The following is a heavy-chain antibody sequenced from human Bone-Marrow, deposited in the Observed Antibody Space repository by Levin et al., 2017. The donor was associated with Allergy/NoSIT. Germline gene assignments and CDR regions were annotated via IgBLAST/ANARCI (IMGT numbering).Heavy chain of an antibody. CDR2: TWSDGSTK. V-gene: IGHV3-33*01. CDR1: GFSFSDYG. CDR3: ARENPIGRSGPDTVDV. J-gene: IGHJ3*01. D-gene: IGHD1-14*01. Sequence: GGSPRLSCAASGFSFSDYGMHWVRQAPGKGLEWVAVTWSDGSTKYYGDSVKGRFTISRDNAKNTLYLEMNRLRPEDTALYYCARENPIGRSGPDTVDVWGQGTMVTVSS.